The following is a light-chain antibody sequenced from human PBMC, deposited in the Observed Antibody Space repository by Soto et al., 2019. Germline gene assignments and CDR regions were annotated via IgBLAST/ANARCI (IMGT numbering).Light chain of an antibody. J-gene: IGLJ1*01. CDR2: SNI. CDR3: AAWDDSRNGYV. Sequence: QSVLTQPPSASGTPGQRVTISCSGSSSNIGSNPVNWYQQLPGTAPKILIYSNIQRPSGVPDRFSGAKSGTSASLASSGLQSEDEADYYCAAWDDSRNGYVFGTGTKLTVL. V-gene: IGLV1-44*01. CDR1: SSNIGSNP.